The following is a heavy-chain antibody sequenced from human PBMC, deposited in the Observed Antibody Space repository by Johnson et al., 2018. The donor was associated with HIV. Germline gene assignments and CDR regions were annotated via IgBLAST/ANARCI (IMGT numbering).Heavy chain of an antibody. V-gene: IGHV3-30*04. CDR3: AARRRDGYPYDAFDI. D-gene: IGHD5-18*01. J-gene: IGHJ3*02. CDR2: ISYDGSNK. Sequence: QVQLVESGGGVVQPGRSLRLSCAASGFTFSSYAMHWVRQAPGKGLEWVAVISYDGSNKYYAASVKGRFTISRDNSKNTVYLQMHSRRAEDTAVYYCAARRRDGYPYDAFDIWGQGTMVTVSS. CDR1: GFTFSSYA.